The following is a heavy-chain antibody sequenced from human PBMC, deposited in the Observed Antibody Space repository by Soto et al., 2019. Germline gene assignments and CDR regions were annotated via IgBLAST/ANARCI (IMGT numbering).Heavy chain of an antibody. D-gene: IGHD3-9*01. CDR3: AREHFDWLSRGLYYFDY. V-gene: IGHV3-53*01. CDR1: GFTVSGNY. CDR2: IYSGGST. J-gene: IGHJ4*02. Sequence: GGSLRLSCAASGFTVSGNYMSGVRQAPGKGLEWVSVIYSGGSTYYADSVKGRFTISRDNSKNTLYLQMNSLRAEDTAVYYCAREHFDWLSRGLYYFDYWGQGTLVTVSS.